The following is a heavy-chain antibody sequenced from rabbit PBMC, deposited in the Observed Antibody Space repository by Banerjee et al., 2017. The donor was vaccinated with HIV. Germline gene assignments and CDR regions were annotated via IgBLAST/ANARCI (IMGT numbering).Heavy chain of an antibody. CDR3: ARDGGGNGYEFDL. Sequence: QEQLEESGGGLVKPEGSLTLTCKASGFDLSSYYYMCWVRQAPGKGLEWIACMDAGSSDSTYYASWVNGRFTISLDNAQNTVFLQMTSLTAADTATYFCARDGGGNGYEFDLWGPGTLVTVS. CDR1: GFDLSSYYY. V-gene: IGHV1S45*01. J-gene: IGHJ4*01. CDR2: MDAGSSDST. D-gene: IGHD6-1*01.